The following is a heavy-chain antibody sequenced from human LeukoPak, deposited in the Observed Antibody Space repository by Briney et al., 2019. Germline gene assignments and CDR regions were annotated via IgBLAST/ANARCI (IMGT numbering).Heavy chain of an antibody. CDR1: GGSISDHY. J-gene: IGHJ6*03. V-gene: IGHV4-4*09. D-gene: IGHD3-10*01. CDR2: IYATGNT. Sequence: SDTLSLTCAVSGGSISDHYWSWIRQTPGTTLEWIGYIYATGNTNYSPSLKGRVTISLDTSKNHFSLRLRSVTAADTALYYCARHFRRDYPDSGSSQYFHYIDVWGKGTTVVVSS. CDR3: ARHFRRDYPDSGSSQYFHYIDV.